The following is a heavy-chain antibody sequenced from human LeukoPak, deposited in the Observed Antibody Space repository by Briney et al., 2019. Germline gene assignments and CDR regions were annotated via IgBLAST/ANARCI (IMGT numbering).Heavy chain of an antibody. Sequence: GGSLRLSCAASGFTFSSYSMNWVRQAPGKGLEWVGRIKSKTDGGTTDYAAPVKGRFTISRDDSKNTLYLQMNSLKTEDTAVYYCTTDLMVRGVYGYYASDIWGQGTMVTVSS. CDR2: IKSKTDGGTT. D-gene: IGHD3-10*01. CDR3: TTDLMVRGVYGYYASDI. J-gene: IGHJ3*02. V-gene: IGHV3-15*01. CDR1: GFTFSSYS.